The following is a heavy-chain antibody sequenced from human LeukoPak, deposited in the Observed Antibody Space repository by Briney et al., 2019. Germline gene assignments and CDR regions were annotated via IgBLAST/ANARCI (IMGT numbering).Heavy chain of an antibody. Sequence: GGSLRLSCAASGFTVSSNYMSWVRQAPGKGLEWVSVIYSGGSTYYADSVKGRFTISRDNSKNTLYLQMNSLRAEDTAVYYCARDLASYGGNYYFDYWGQGTLVTVSS. CDR3: ARDLASYGGNYYFDY. CDR2: IYSGGST. J-gene: IGHJ4*02. V-gene: IGHV3-53*01. CDR1: GFTVSSNY. D-gene: IGHD4-23*01.